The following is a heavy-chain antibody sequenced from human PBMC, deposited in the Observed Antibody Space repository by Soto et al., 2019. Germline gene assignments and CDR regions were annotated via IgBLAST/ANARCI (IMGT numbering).Heavy chain of an antibody. CDR1: GFTFSSYG. J-gene: IGHJ6*02. V-gene: IGHV3-33*01. CDR2: IWYDGSNK. D-gene: IGHD3-22*01. CDR3: ARELTYYYDSSGYDGMDV. Sequence: PGGSLRLSCAASGFTFSSYGMHWVRQAPGKGLEWVAVIWYDGSNKYYADSVKGRFTISRDNSKNTLYLQMNSLRAEDTAVYYCARELTYYYDSSGYDGMDVWGQGTTVTVSS.